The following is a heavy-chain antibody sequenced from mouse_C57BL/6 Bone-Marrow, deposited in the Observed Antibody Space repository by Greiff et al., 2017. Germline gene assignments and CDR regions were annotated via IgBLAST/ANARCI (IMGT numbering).Heavy chain of an antibody. CDR1: GYTFPSYW. J-gene: IGHJ2*01. V-gene: IGHV1-61*01. CDR2: IYPSDSET. Sequence: VQLQQPGAELVRPGSSVKLSCKASGYTFPSYWMDWVKQRPGQGLEWIGNIYPSDSETHYNQKFKDKATLTVDKSSSTAYMQLISLTSEDSAVYYCASGPYFDYWGQGTTLTVSS. CDR3: ASGPYFDY.